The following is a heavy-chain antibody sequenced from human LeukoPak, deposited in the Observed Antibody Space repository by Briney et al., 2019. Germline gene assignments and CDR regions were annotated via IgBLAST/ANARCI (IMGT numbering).Heavy chain of an antibody. CDR3: ARVHSYASGIEV. CDR1: GDSLNGYY. V-gene: IGHV4-4*07. CDR2: IHSGGT. J-gene: IGHJ6*02. Sequence: PSQTLSLTCSVSGDSLNGYYWSWIRQPAGEGLEWIGRIHSGGTNYNPSLKSRVTMSLDTSKSQLSLRLTSVTAADTAVYYCARVHSYASGIEVWGQGTTVTVSS. D-gene: IGHD3-16*01.